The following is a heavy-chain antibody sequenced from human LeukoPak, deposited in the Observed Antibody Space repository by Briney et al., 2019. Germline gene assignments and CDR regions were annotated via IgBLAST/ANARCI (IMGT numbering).Heavy chain of an antibody. D-gene: IGHD6-19*01. CDR3: ARVVAVAGTDFDY. J-gene: IGHJ4*02. CDR2: MNSNSGNT. Sequence: ASVKVFCKASGYTFTSYDINWVRQATGQGLEWMGWMNSNSGNTGYAQKFQGRVTMTRNTSISTAYMELSSLRSEDTAVYHCARVVAVAGTDFDYWGQGTLVTVSS. CDR1: GYTFTSYD. V-gene: IGHV1-8*01.